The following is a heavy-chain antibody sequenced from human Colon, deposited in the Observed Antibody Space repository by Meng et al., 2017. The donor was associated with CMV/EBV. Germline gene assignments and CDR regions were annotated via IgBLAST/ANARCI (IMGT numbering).Heavy chain of an antibody. CDR1: GLSVSSND. V-gene: IGHV3-53*01. J-gene: IGHJ4*02. Sequence: EVQLVESGGGLLQPGGSFRLSCAASGLSVSSNDMSCVRQAPGKGVEWVSVIYVDGSTYYAESVRGRFTISRDSSTNTVHLHLNSLRDDDSAVYYCARDLGGGDYFDYWGQGTVVTVSS. D-gene: IGHD3-16*01. CDR3: ARDLGGGDYFDY. CDR2: IYVDGST.